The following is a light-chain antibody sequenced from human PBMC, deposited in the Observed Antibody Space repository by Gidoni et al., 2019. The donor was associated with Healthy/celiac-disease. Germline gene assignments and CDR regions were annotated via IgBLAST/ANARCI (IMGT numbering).Light chain of an antibody. J-gene: IGKJ1*01. V-gene: IGKV1-39*01. CDR2: AAS. Sequence: DIQMTQSPSSLSASVGDRVTITCRASQSISSYLNWYQQKPGKAPKLLIYAASSLQSGVPSRFSGSGSGTDFTLTISSQQPEDFATYYCQQSYSTRPWTFGQXTKVEIK. CDR1: QSISSY. CDR3: QQSYSTRPWT.